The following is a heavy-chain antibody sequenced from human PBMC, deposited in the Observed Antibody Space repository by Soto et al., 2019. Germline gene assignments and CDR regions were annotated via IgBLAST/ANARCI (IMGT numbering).Heavy chain of an antibody. V-gene: IGHV3-73*01. Sequence: PGGSLRLSCAASGFTFSGSAMHWVRQASGKGLEWVGRIRSKANSYATAYAASVKGRFTISRDDSKNTAYLQMNSLKTEDTAVYYCTRQFPSSSWSKYYYGMDVWGQGTTVTVSS. J-gene: IGHJ6*02. CDR3: TRQFPSSSWSKYYYGMDV. CDR2: IRSKANSYAT. CDR1: GFTFSGSA. D-gene: IGHD6-13*01.